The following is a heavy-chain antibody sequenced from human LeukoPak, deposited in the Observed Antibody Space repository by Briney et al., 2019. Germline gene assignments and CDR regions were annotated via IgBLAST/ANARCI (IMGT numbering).Heavy chain of an antibody. CDR3: ARGYSSFRKEFDS. Sequence: GASVKVSCKATGYTFVSYDINWLRQATGQGLEWMGWMNPSSGNTGYAQEFQGRVTMTRDTSISTAYMELTSLRSEDTAVYYCARGYSSFRKEFDSWGQGTLVTVSS. D-gene: IGHD5-12*01. V-gene: IGHV1-8*01. CDR1: GYTFVSYD. J-gene: IGHJ4*02. CDR2: MNPSSGNT.